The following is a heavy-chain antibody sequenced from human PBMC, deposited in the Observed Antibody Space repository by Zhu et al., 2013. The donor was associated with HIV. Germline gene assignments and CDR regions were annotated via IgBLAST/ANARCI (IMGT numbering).Heavy chain of an antibody. J-gene: IGHJ4*02. Sequence: QLQLVQSGAEVKKPGASVKVSCKASGYTFTSYGISWVRQAPGQGLEWMGWISGYSGDTNYVQNLHGRVTMTTDTPTTTAYMELRSLRSDDTAVYYCARALALTEVGTYDYWGQGTLVTVSS. D-gene: IGHD2-21*02. CDR1: GYTFTSYG. CDR3: ARALALTEVGTYDY. CDR2: ISGYSGDT. V-gene: IGHV1-18*01.